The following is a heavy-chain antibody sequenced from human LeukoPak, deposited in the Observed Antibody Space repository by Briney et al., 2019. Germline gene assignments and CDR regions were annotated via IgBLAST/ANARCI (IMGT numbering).Heavy chain of an antibody. Sequence: SETLSLTCSVSGVSISSSADYWGWIRQPPGKGLEWIGNIYYSGRTYYNPSLESRITISVDASKNQFSLKLNSVTAADTAIYYCARQLYSGSFPSWGQGTLVTVSS. CDR2: IYYSGRT. CDR3: ARQLYSGSFPS. V-gene: IGHV4-39*01. J-gene: IGHJ5*02. D-gene: IGHD1-26*01. CDR1: GVSISSSADY.